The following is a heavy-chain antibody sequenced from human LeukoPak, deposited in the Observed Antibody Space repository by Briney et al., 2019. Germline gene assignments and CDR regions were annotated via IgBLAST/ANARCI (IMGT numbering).Heavy chain of an antibody. Sequence: SQTLSLTCTVSGGSISSGSYYWRWIRQPAGKGLEWIGRIYTSGSTNYNPSLKSRVTISVDTSKNQFSLKLSSVTAADTAVYYCARAGVTLSAFDIWGQGTMVTVSS. V-gene: IGHV4-61*02. CDR1: GGSISSGSYY. CDR2: IYTSGST. J-gene: IGHJ3*02. CDR3: ARAGVTLSAFDI. D-gene: IGHD4-23*01.